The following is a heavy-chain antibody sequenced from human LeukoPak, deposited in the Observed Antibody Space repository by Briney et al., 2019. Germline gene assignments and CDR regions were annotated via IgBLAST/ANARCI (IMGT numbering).Heavy chain of an antibody. J-gene: IGHJ4*02. D-gene: IGHD3-3*01. CDR3: ARVVSGVTGGDY. CDR2: ITPTSTTI. V-gene: IGHV3-48*04. CDR1: GFSCSTYN. Sequence: HAGGSLRLSCAASGFSCSTYNMIWVRQAPGKGLECISYITPTSTTIHYADSVKGRFAVSRDNANTLLYLQMNSLRVEDTAVYYCARVVSGVTGGDYWGQGTLVSVSS.